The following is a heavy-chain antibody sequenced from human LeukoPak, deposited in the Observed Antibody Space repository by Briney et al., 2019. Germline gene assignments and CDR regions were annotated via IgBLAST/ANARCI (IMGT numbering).Heavy chain of an antibody. Sequence: PGGSLRLSCAASGFTFSGSAMHWVRQASGKGLEWVGRIRSKANSYATAYAASVKGRFTISRDDSKNTAYLQMNSLKTEDTAVYYCTTVPATYSGSGLHDYWGQGTLVTVSS. CDR3: TTVPATYSGSGLHDY. J-gene: IGHJ4*02. CDR1: GFTFSGSA. V-gene: IGHV3-73*01. CDR2: IRSKANSYAT. D-gene: IGHD5-12*01.